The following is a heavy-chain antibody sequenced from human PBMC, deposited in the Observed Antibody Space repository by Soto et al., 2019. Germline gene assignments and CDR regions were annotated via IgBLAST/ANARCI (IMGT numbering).Heavy chain of an antibody. V-gene: IGHV3-33*01. Sequence: LRLSCAASGFTFSSYGMHWVRQAPGKGLEWVAVIWYDGSNKYYADSVKGRFTISRDNSKNTLYLQMNSLRAEDTAVYYCARTNTTKTTTAAVAGIDYWGQGTLVTVSS. D-gene: IGHD6-19*01. J-gene: IGHJ4*02. CDR2: IWYDGSNK. CDR3: ARTNTTKTTTAAVAGIDY. CDR1: GFTFSSYG.